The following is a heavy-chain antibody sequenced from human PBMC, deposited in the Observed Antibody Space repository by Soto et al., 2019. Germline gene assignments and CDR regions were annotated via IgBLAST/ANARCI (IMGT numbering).Heavy chain of an antibody. V-gene: IGHV4-30-4*01. CDR1: VSSISSGDYY. J-gene: IGHJ3*02. Sequence: QVQLQESGSGLVKPSHTLSLTCTVSVSSISSGDYYWSWIRQPPGKGLEWIGYIYYSGGTYYNPSLKSRVTISVDTSKNQLSLKLSSVTAADTAVYYCASSGSYWGNDAFDILGQGTIVTVSS. CDR2: IYYSGGT. D-gene: IGHD1-26*01. CDR3: ASSGSYWGNDAFDI.